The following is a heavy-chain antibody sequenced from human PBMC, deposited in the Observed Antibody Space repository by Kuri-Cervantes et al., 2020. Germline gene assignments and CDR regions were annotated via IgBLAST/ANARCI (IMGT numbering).Heavy chain of an antibody. CDR3: ASSAFPAAGPHYYYYGMDV. CDR2: INPSGGST. V-gene: IGHV1-46*01. D-gene: IGHD6-13*01. Sequence: ASMKVSCKASGYTFTSYYMHWVRQAPGQGLEWMGIINPSGGSTSYAQKFQGRVTITADESTSTAYMELSSLRSEDTAVYYCASSAFPAAGPHYYYYGMDVWGQGTTVTVSS. CDR1: GYTFTSYY. J-gene: IGHJ6*02.